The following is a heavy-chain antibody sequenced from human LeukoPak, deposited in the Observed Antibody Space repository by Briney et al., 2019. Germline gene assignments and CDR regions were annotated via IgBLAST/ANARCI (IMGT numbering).Heavy chain of an antibody. D-gene: IGHD3-22*01. CDR1: GGSISSYY. V-gene: IGHV4-4*07. CDR2: IYTSGST. J-gene: IGHJ4*02. Sequence: SETLSLTCTVSGGSISSYYWSWIRQPAGKGLEWIGRIYTSGSTNYNPSLKSRVTMSVDTSKNQFSLKLSSVTAADTAVYYCARHTYYYDSSGYRRNSKFDYWGQGTLVTVSS. CDR3: ARHTYYYDSSGYRRNSKFDY.